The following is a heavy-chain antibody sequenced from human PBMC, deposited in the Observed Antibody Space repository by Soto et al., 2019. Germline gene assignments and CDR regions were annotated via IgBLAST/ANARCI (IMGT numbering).Heavy chain of an antibody. J-gene: IGHJ3*02. D-gene: IGHD1-26*01. CDR3: ARDGGSSHDAFDI. Sequence: SETLSLTCALYGGSFSGYYWNWLRQPPGKGLEWIGQINYSGSTDYNPSLKSRVTISVDTSKNQFSLKLTSVTSADTAVYYCARDGGSSHDAFDIWGQGTMVTVSS. V-gene: IGHV4-34*01. CDR2: INYSGST. CDR1: GGSFSGYY.